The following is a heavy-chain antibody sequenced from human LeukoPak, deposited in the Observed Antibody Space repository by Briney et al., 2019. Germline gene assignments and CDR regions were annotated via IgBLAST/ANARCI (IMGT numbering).Heavy chain of an antibody. Sequence: SETLSLTCTVSGDXSSNHYWSWIRQPPGKGLEWIGYIYYRGSTNYNPSLKSRVTISVDTSKNQLSLKLTSVTTADTAVYYCARDASNGYYFDYWGQGILVTVSS. CDR3: ARDASNGYYFDY. J-gene: IGHJ4*02. V-gene: IGHV4-59*11. CDR1: GDXSSNHY. D-gene: IGHD3-22*01. CDR2: IYYRGST.